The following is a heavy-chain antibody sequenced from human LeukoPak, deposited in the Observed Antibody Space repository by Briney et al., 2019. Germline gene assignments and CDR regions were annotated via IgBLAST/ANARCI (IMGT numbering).Heavy chain of an antibody. D-gene: IGHD3-22*01. V-gene: IGHV3-23*01. CDR3: AKDLVAITMIVGGAFDI. Sequence: GGSLRLSCAASGFTFSSYGMSWVRQAPGKGLEWVSAISGSGGSTYYADSVKGRFTISRDNSKNTLYLQMNSLRAEGTAVYYCAKDLVAITMIVGGAFDIWGQGTMVTVSS. CDR2: ISGSGGST. J-gene: IGHJ3*02. CDR1: GFTFSSYG.